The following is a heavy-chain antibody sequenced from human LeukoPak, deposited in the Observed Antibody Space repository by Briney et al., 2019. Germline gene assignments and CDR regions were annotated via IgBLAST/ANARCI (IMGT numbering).Heavy chain of an antibody. J-gene: IGHJ3*02. V-gene: IGHV4-61*02. CDR3: AREQFRYFDWDDAFDI. D-gene: IGHD3-9*01. CDR2: IYTSGST. Sequence: PSQTLSLTCTVSGGAISSGSSYWSWIRQPAGKGLEWIGRIYTSGSTNYNPSLKSRVTMSVDTSKNQFSLKLSSVTAADTAVYYCAREQFRYFDWDDAFDIWGQGTMVTVSS. CDR1: GGAISSGSSY.